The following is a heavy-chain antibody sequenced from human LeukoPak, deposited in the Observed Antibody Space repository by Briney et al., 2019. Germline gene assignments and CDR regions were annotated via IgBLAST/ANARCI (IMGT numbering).Heavy chain of an antibody. D-gene: IGHD2-15*01. J-gene: IGHJ5*02. V-gene: IGHV1-69*05. Sequence: ASVKVSCKASGGTFSSYAISWVRQAPGQGLEWMGGIIPIFGTANYAQKFQGRVTMTRDTSTSTVYMELSSLGSEDTAVYYCARDSRYCSGGSCYYLNWFDPWGQGTLVTVSS. CDR1: GGTFSSYA. CDR2: IIPIFGTA. CDR3: ARDSRYCSGGSCYYLNWFDP.